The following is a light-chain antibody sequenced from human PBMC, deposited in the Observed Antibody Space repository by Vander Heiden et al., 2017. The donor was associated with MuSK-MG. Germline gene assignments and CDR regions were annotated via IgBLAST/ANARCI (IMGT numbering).Light chain of an antibody. J-gene: IGLJ3*02. CDR2: EGI. CDR1: RSDVGSYNL. Sequence: SALPQPASVSGSPGRSVTISCTGVRSDVGSYNLVSWYQQVPGKAPKLMVYEGIERPSGVSDRFSGSKSGNTASLTISGLQVEDEGDYYCSSYAGDYTHVFGGGTRLTVL. CDR3: SSYAGDYTHV. V-gene: IGLV2-23*01.